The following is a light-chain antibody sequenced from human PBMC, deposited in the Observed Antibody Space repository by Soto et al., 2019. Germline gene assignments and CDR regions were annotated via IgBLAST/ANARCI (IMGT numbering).Light chain of an antibody. Sequence: EIVFTQSPDSLSLSPGERATLSCSSIHTISTSFLAWYQQKRGQAPRLLLYGASTRATGVADRFSGSGSGTDFTLTISDLEPEDFAVYYCQHYDWVLTWRFGQGAKVDI. CDR3: QHYDWVLTWR. CDR1: HTISTSF. J-gene: IGKJ1*01. CDR2: GAS. V-gene: IGKV3-20*01.